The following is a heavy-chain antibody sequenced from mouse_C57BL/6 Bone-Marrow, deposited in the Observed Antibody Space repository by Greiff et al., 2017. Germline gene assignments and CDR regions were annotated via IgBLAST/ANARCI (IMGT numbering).Heavy chain of an antibody. CDR1: GYTFTSYW. J-gene: IGHJ3*01. CDR2: IYPGSGST. CDR3: GRRPLAY. V-gene: IGHV1-55*01. Sequence: QVQLQQPGAELVKPGASVKMSCKASGYTFTSYWITWVKQRPGQGLEWIGDIYPGSGSTNYNEKFKSKATLTVDKSSSTAYLQLSSLTSEDSAVYYCGRRPLAYWGQGTLVTVSA.